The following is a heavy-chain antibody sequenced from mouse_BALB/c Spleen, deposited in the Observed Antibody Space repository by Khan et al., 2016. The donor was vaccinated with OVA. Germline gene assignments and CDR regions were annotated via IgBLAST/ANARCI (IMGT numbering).Heavy chain of an antibody. V-gene: IGHV1-4*01. CDR1: GHTFTSYT. J-gene: IGHJ3*01. Sequence: QVQLKQSGAELARPGASVKMSCKASGHTFTSYTIHWIKKRPGQGLEWIGYINPSNGYTNYNQKFNDKATLTTDKSSTTAYLQLSSLTSDDSAVYNRVRDGAYHRNDGWFAIWGQGTLVTVSA. D-gene: IGHD2-14*01. CDR2: INPSNGYT. CDR3: VRDGAYHRNDGWFAI.